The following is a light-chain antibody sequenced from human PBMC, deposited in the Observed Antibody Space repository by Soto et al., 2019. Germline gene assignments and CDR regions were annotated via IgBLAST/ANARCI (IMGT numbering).Light chain of an antibody. CDR3: QQYNTDSHT. V-gene: IGKV1-5*01. CDR2: DVS. CDR1: QSVSPW. Sequence: IQLTQTPSTLSASVGDRVTIACRASQSVSPWLAWYQQKPGKAPKLLIYDVSNLQSGVPSRFSGSGSGTEFTLTISGLQPDDFATYYCQQYNTDSHTFGQGTKLEIK. J-gene: IGKJ2*01.